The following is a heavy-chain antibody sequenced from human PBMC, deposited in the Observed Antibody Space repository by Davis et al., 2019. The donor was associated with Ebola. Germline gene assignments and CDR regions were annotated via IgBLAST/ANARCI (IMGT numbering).Heavy chain of an antibody. CDR2: IYYSGST. D-gene: IGHD6-6*01. J-gene: IGHJ6*02. CDR1: GGSISSINW. Sequence: SETLSLTCAVSGGSISSINWWSWVRQPPGKGLEWIGSIYYSGSTYYNPSLKSRVTISVDTSKNQFSLKLSSVTAADTAVYYCARNRIAGSSSFYYYYGMDVWGQGTTVTVSS. V-gene: IGHV4-4*02. CDR3: ARNRIAGSSSFYYYYGMDV.